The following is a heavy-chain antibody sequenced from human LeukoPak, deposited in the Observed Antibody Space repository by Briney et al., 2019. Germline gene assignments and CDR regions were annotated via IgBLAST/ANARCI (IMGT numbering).Heavy chain of an antibody. CDR2: ISYDGDTT. CDR3: ARGSFGSGGNYFAP. Sequence: GGSLRLSCAPAGFTISDGQMDWIRQAPGKGLQWVALISYDGDTTAYADSVKGRFTISRDNSKKTVSLQLNNLRLEVTAVYYCARGSFGSGGNYFAPWGQGALITVSS. CDR1: GFTISDGQ. J-gene: IGHJ4*02. V-gene: IGHV3-30*01. D-gene: IGHD3-10*01.